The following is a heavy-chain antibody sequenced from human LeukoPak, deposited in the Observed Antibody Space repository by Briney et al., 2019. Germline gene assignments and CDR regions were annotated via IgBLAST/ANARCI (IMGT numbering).Heavy chain of an antibody. CDR3: ARGHYDFWSGYIDAFDI. V-gene: IGHV4-34*01. CDR2: INHSGST. J-gene: IGHJ3*02. CDR1: GGSFSGYY. D-gene: IGHD3-3*01. Sequence: SETLSLTCAVYGGSFSGYYWSWIRQPPGKGLEWIGEINHSGSTNYNPSLKSRVTISVDTSKNQFSLKLNSVTAADTAVYYCARGHYDFWSGYIDAFDIWGQGTMVTVS.